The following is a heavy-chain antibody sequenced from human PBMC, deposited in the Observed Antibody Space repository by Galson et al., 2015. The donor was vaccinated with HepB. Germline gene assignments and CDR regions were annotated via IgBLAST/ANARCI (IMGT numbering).Heavy chain of an antibody. J-gene: IGHJ6*02. D-gene: IGHD7-27*01. CDR2: ISWNSGSI. CDR3: AKDTWGPNYYYYYGMDV. V-gene: IGHV3-9*01. CDR1: GFTFDDYA. Sequence: SLRLSCAASGFTFDDYAMHWVRQAPGKGLEWVSGISWNSGSIGYADSVKGRFTISRDNAKNSLYLQMNSLRAEDTALYYCAKDTWGPNYYYYYGMDVWGQGTTVTVSS.